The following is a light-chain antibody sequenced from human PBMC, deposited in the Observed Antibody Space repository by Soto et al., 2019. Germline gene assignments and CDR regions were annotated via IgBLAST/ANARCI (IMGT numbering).Light chain of an antibody. CDR2: LGS. CDR1: QSLLHSNGYNY. Sequence: DVVMTPSPLSLPVTPGEPASISCRSSQSLLHSNGYNYLDWYLQKPGQSPQLLISLGSNRASGVPDRFSGCESSTDFTMKISRVEAEDVGVSSCTHAPQTPRTFGQGTKVAIK. V-gene: IGKV2-28*01. CDR3: THAPQTPRT. J-gene: IGKJ1*01.